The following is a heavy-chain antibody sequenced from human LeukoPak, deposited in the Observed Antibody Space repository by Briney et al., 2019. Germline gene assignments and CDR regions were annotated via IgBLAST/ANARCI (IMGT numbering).Heavy chain of an antibody. CDR1: GGSISSSSYY. D-gene: IGHD5-18*01. CDR3: ARPMDTAMVRPGY. V-gene: IGHV4-39*07. J-gene: IGHJ4*02. Sequence: SETLSLTCTVSGGSISSSSYYWGWIRQPPGKGLEWIGSIYYSGSTYYNPSLKSRVTISVDTSKNQFSLKLSSVTAADTAVYYCARPMDTAMVRPGYWGQGTLVTVSS. CDR2: IYYSGST.